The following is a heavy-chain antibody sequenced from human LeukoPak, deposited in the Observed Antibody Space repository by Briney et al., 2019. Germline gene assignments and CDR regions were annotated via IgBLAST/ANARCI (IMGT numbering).Heavy chain of an antibody. V-gene: IGHV5-51*01. J-gene: IGHJ3*01. CDR2: IYPRDSTA. CDR1: GYNFNNYW. CDR3: TKRSYAS. Sequence: GESLKISCKASGYNFNNYWIGWVRQVPGRGLEWMGIIYPRDSTARYSPSFEGQVTISVDKSINTAYLQWSSLRASDSAMYFCTKRSYASWGQGTMVTVFS. D-gene: IGHD1-26*01.